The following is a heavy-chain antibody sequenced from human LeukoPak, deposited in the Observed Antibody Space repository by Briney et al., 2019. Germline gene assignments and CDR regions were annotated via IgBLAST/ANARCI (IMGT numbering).Heavy chain of an antibody. V-gene: IGHV4-34*01. CDR1: GGSFSGYY. CDR2: IDHSGST. J-gene: IGHJ4*02. D-gene: IGHD3-9*01. CDR3: ARGFYDVLTGYYYFDY. Sequence: SETLSLTCAVYGGSFSGYYWTGIRQPPGKGLEWIGEIDHSGSTKYNPSLKSRVTISGDTSKNQFSLRLSSVTAADTAVYYCARGFYDVLTGYYYFDYWGQGTLVTVSS.